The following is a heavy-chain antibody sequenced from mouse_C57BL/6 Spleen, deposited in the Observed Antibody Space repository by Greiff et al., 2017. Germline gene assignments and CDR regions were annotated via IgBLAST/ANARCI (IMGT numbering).Heavy chain of an antibody. V-gene: IGHV14-4*01. CDR2: IDPENGDT. D-gene: IGHD1-1*01. Sequence: VQLKQSGAELVRPGASVKLSCTASGFNIKDDYMHWVKQRPEQGLEWIGWIDPENGDTEYASKFQGKATITADTSSNTAYLQLSSLTSEDTAVYYCTRGTTVVDWGQGTTLTVSS. CDR3: TRGTTVVD. CDR1: GFNIKDDY. J-gene: IGHJ2*01.